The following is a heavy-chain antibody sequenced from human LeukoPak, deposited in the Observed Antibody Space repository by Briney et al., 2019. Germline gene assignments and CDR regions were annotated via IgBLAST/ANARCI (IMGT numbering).Heavy chain of an antibody. V-gene: IGHV1-46*01. CDR1: GYTFTSYY. J-gene: IGHJ5*02. Sequence: ASVKVSCKASGYTFTSYYMHWVRQAPGQGLEWMGMINPSGGSTSYAQKFQGRVTMTRDTSTSTVYMELSSLRSEDTAVYYCARGGYCSSTSCYRGNNWSDPWGQGTLVTVSS. CDR3: ARGGYCSSTSCYRGNNWSDP. D-gene: IGHD2-2*02. CDR2: INPSGGST.